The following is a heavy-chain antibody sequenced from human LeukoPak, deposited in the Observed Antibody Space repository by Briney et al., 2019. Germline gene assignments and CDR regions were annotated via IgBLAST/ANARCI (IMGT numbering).Heavy chain of an antibody. V-gene: IGHV4-34*01. D-gene: IGHD2-2*01. Sequence: PSETLSLTCAVYGGSFSGYYWSWIRQPPGKGLEWIGEINHSGSTNYNPSLKSRVTISVDTSKNQFSLKLSSVTAADTAVYYCARVKPRYQLWRIGGPFDYWGQGTLVTVSS. J-gene: IGHJ4*02. CDR3: ARVKPRYQLWRIGGPFDY. CDR2: INHSGST. CDR1: GGSFSGYY.